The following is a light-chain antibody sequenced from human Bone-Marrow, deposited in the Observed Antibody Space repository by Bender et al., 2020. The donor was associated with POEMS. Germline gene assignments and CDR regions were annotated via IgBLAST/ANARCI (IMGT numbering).Light chain of an antibody. CDR3: AAWEDSLNGWV. Sequence: QSVLTQPPSASGTPGQRVTISFSGSSSNIGTNPVNWYQQLPGTAPKLPIYINNQRPSGVPDRFSGSKSGTSASLAISGLLSEDEADYYCAAWEDSLNGWVFGGGTKLTVL. CDR2: INN. J-gene: IGLJ3*02. V-gene: IGLV1-44*01. CDR1: SSNIGTNP.